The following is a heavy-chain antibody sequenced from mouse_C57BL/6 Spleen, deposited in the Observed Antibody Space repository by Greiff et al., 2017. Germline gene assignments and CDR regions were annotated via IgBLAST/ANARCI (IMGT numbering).Heavy chain of an antibody. J-gene: IGHJ1*03. D-gene: IGHD2-1*01. V-gene: IGHV15-2*01. Sequence: SGSELRSPGSSVKLSCKDFDSEVFPIAYMSWVRQKPGHGFEWIGGILPSIGRTIYGEKFEDKATLDADTLSNTAYLELNSLTSEDSAIYYCARIGYGNYSYWYFDVWGTGTTVTVSS. CDR3: ARIGYGNYSYWYFDV. CDR1: DSEVFPIAY. CDR2: ILPSIGRT.